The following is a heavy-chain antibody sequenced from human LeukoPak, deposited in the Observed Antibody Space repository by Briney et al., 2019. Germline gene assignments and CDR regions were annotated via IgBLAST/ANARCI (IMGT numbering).Heavy chain of an antibody. CDR1: GFTFSSYW. D-gene: IGHD3-10*01. V-gene: IGHV3-7*01. Sequence: GGSLRLSCAASGFTFSSYWMSWVRQAPGKGLEWVANIKQNGSEKYYVDSVKGRFTISRDNAKNSLYLQMNSLRAEDTAVYYCARESGSGADAFDIWGQGTMVTVSS. CDR2: IKQNGSEK. J-gene: IGHJ3*02. CDR3: ARESGSGADAFDI.